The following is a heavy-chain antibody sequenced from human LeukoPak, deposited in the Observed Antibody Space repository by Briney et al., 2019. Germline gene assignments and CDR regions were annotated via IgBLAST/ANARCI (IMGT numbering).Heavy chain of an antibody. CDR2: IIPIFGTA. CDR3: AGARYVLERRNYNWFDP. D-gene: IGHD1-1*01. J-gene: IGHJ5*02. V-gene: IGHV1-69*01. CDR1: GGTFSSYA. Sequence: SVKVSCKASGGTFSSYAISWVRQAPGQGLEWMGGIIPIFGTANYAQKFQGRVTITADESTSTAYMELSSLRSEDTAVYYCAGARYVLERRNYNWFDPWGQGTLVTVSS.